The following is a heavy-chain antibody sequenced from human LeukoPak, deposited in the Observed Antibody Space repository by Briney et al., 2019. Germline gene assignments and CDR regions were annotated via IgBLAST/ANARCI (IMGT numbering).Heavy chain of an antibody. Sequence: SETLSLTCAVYGGSFSGYYWSWIRQPPGKGLEWIGEINHSGSTNYNPSLKSRVTISVDTSKNQFSLKLSSVTAADTAVYYCARPLQGSYFDYWGQGTLVTVSS. CDR1: GGSFSGYY. D-gene: IGHD2-15*01. V-gene: IGHV4-34*01. J-gene: IGHJ4*02. CDR2: INHSGST. CDR3: ARPLQGSYFDY.